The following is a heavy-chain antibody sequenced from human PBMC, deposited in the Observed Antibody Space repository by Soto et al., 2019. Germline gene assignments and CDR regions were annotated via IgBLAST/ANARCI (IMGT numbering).Heavy chain of an antibody. CDR3: ASQVWKMGYSSSWYYFDY. CDR1: GFTFSSST. D-gene: IGHD6-13*01. Sequence: PGGSLRLSCTGSGFTFSSSTMTWVRQGPGKGLEWVSSISSSSSYIYFADSLKGRFTISRDNAKNSLYLQMNSLRAEDTAVYYCASQVWKMGYSSSWYYFDYWGQGTLVTVSS. CDR2: ISSSSSYI. J-gene: IGHJ4*02. V-gene: IGHV3-21*06.